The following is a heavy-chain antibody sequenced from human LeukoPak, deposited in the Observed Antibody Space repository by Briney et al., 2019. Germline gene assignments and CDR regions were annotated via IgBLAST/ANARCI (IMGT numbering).Heavy chain of an antibody. V-gene: IGHV3-30*04. D-gene: IGHD3-22*01. CDR3: AKESESYDSSGSTLDY. CDR2: ISYDGSNK. CDR1: GFTFSSYA. J-gene: IGHJ4*02. Sequence: GGSLRLSCAASGFTFSSYAMHWVRQAPGKGLEWVAVISYDGSNKYYADSVKGRFTISRDNSKNTLYLQMNSLRAEDTAVYYCAKESESYDSSGSTLDYRGQGTLVTVSS.